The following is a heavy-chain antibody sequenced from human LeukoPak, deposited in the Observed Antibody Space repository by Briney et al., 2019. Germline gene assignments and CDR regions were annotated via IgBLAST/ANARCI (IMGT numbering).Heavy chain of an antibody. CDR1: GFIFSDYK. Sequence: GSLRLSCAASGFIFSDYKMNWVRQAPGKGLEWVSSISSTSGQINYADSVKGRFTISRDSAKNSLYLQMNSLRAEDTAVYYCARAPTRDPYFDYWGHGTLVTVSS. V-gene: IGHV3-21*01. CDR2: ISSTSGQI. J-gene: IGHJ4*01. CDR3: ARAPTRDPYFDY.